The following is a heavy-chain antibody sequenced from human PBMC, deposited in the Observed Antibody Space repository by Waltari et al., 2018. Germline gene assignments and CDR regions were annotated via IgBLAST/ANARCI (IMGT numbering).Heavy chain of an antibody. D-gene: IGHD3-10*01. J-gene: IGHJ5*02. CDR3: ARDIPYYYGSGSYMLDP. CDR2: IYYSGSN. CDR1: GGSISSYY. Sequence: QVQLQESGPGLVKPSETLSLTCTVSGGSISSYYWSWIRQPPGKGLEWIGYIYYSGSNNDNPSLNSRVTISVDTAKNQFSLKLSAVTAADTAVYYCARDIPYYYGSGSYMLDPWGQGTLVTVSS. V-gene: IGHV4-59*01.